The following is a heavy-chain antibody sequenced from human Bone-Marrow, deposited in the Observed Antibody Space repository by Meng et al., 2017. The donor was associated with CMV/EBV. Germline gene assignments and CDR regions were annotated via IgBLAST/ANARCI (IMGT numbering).Heavy chain of an antibody. Sequence: SVKVSCKASGGTFSSYAISWVRQAPGQGLEWMGGIIPILGIANYAQKFQGRVTITADKSTSTAYMELSSLRSEDTAVYYCARVSASFHCSSTSRYTLTGSFDYWGQGTLVTVSS. CDR2: IIPILGIA. CDR1: GGTFSSYA. J-gene: IGHJ4*02. CDR3: ARVSASFHCSSTSRYTLTGSFDY. D-gene: IGHD2-2*02. V-gene: IGHV1-69*10.